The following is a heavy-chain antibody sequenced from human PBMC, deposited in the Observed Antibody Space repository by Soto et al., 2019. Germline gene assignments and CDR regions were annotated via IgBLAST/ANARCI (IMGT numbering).Heavy chain of an antibody. D-gene: IGHD3-22*01. J-gene: IGHJ4*02. Sequence: QVQLQQWGAGLLKPSATLYLTCAVYGGSFSDHYWSWIRQPPGKGLEWIGEVNPRGSTNYNPSLKSRVNISADTSKNQVSLKLISVTAADAALYYCARGISMKVLIQRDAPDKYHFDSWGQGTLVTVSS. V-gene: IGHV4-34*01. CDR1: GGSFSDHY. CDR2: VNPRGST. CDR3: ARGISMKVLIQRDAPDKYHFDS.